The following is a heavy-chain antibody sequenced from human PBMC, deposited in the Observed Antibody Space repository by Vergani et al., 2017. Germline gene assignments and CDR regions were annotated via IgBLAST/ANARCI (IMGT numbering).Heavy chain of an antibody. D-gene: IGHD2-15*01. Sequence: QVQLVESGGGVVQPGRSLRLSCAASGFTFSSYGMHWVRQAPGKGLEWVSAISGSGGSTYYADSVKGRFTISRDNSKNTLYLQMNSLRAEDTAVYYCAKDARYCSGGSCGYMDVWGKGTTVTVSS. V-gene: IGHV3-NL1*01. CDR2: ISGSGGST. J-gene: IGHJ6*03. CDR1: GFTFSSYG. CDR3: AKDARYCSGGSCGYMDV.